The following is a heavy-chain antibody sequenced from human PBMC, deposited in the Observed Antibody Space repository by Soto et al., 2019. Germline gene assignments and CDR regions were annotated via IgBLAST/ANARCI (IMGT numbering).Heavy chain of an antibody. CDR1: GDSIGGSHYF. CDR3: ARHAATPLIPTPLAFDV. D-gene: IGHD6-25*01. V-gene: IGHV4-39*01. CDR2: IADSGNI. Sequence: QLQLQESGPGLVKPSETLSLNCLVAGDSIGGSHYFWGWIRQAPGKSLEWIGTIADSGNIYYNPSLKSRLTISADTSKNQFSVNLLSVTAADTAMYYCARHAATPLIPTPLAFDVWGQGTMVTVSS. J-gene: IGHJ3*01.